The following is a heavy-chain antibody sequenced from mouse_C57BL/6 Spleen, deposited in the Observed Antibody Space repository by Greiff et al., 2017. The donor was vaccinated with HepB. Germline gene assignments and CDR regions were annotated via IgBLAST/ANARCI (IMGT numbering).Heavy chain of an antibody. J-gene: IGHJ2*01. V-gene: IGHV6-3*01. CDR3: TDGTDYFDY. Sequence: EVQGVESGGGLVQPGGSMKLSCVASGFTFSNYWMNWVRQSPEKGLEWVAQIRLKSDNYATHYAESVKGRFTISRDDSKSSVYLQMNNLRAEDTGIYYCTDGTDYFDYWGQGTTLTVSS. CDR1: GFTFSNYW. D-gene: IGHD4-1*01. CDR2: IRLKSDNYAT.